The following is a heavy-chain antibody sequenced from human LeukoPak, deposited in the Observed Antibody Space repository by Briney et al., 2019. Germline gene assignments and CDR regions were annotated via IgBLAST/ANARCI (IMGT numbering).Heavy chain of an antibody. CDR1: GGSISSSSYY. CDR2: IYYSGST. Sequence: SETLSLTCTAAGGSISSSSYYWGWIRQPPGKGLEWIGSIYYSGSTYYNPSLKSRVTISVDTSKNQFSLKLSSVTAADTAVYYCAIPGSHLGAFDIWGQGTMVTVSS. CDR3: AIPGSHLGAFDI. V-gene: IGHV4-39*01. D-gene: IGHD1-26*01. J-gene: IGHJ3*02.